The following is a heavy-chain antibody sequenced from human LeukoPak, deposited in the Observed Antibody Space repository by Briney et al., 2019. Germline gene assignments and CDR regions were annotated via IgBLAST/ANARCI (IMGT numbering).Heavy chain of an antibody. Sequence: PSETLSLTCTVSGDSISSYYWSWIRQPPGKGLEWIGYIYHSGSTSYNPSLKSRVTISVDTSKNQFSLKLSSVTAADTAVYYCARGGRGYYFYYWGQGTLVTVSS. CDR3: ARGGRGYYFYY. D-gene: IGHD3-22*01. CDR2: IYHSGST. V-gene: IGHV4-59*01. CDR1: GDSISSYY. J-gene: IGHJ4*02.